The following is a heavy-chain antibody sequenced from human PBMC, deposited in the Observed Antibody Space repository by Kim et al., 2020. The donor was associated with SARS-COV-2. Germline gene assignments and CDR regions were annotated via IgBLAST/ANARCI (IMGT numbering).Heavy chain of an antibody. Sequence: GGSLRLSCAASGFTFSSYAMHWVRQAPGKGLEWVAVISYDGSNKYYADSVKGRFTISRDNSKNTLYLQMNSLRAEDTAVYYCARAPAYYYDSSGYYYFD. CDR2: ISYDGSNK. CDR3: ARAPAYYYDSSGYYYFD. J-gene: IGHJ4*01. V-gene: IGHV3-30*04. D-gene: IGHD3-22*01. CDR1: GFTFSSYA.